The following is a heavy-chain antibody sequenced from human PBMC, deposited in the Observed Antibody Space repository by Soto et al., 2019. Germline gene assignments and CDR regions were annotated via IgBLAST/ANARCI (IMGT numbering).Heavy chain of an antibody. CDR3: ARGRKVRGVRYGMDV. CDR2: INHSGST. J-gene: IGHJ6*02. CDR1: GGSFSGYY. Sequence: SETLSLTCAVYGGSFSGYYWSWIRQPPGKGLEWIGEINHSGSTNYNPSLKSRVTISVDTSKNQFSLKLSSVTAADTAVYYCARGRKVRGVRYGMDVWGQGTTVTVSS. V-gene: IGHV4-34*01. D-gene: IGHD3-10*01.